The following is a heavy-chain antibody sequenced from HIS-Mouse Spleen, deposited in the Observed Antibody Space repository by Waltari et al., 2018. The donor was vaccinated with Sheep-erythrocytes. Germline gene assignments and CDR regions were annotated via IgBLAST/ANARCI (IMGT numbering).Heavy chain of an antibody. CDR1: GGTFSSYA. CDR3: ARRGPYCSGGSCSLYFDY. CDR2: FIPTFGTA. D-gene: IGHD2-15*01. V-gene: IGHV1-69*01. Sequence: QVQLVQSGAEVKKPGSSVKVSCKASGGTFSSYAISWVRQAPGQGLEWMGGFIPTFGTANYAQKFQGRFTITADESTSTAYMELSSLRSEDTAVYYCARRGPYCSGGSCSLYFDYWGQGTLVTVSS. J-gene: IGHJ4*02.